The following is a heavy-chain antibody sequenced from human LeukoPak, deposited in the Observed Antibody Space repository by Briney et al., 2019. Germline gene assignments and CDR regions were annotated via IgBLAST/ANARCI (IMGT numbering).Heavy chain of an antibody. D-gene: IGHD4-17*01. CDR3: VKDHSSVTSSILFDY. CDR1: GFSFSNYA. CDR2: TSGSGSDT. Sequence: GGSLRLSCVASGFSFSNYAMSWVRQAPGKGLEWVLGTSGSGSDTFYAESVKGRFTISRDNSENTLYLQMNSLRAEDTAIYYCVKDHSSVTSSILFDYWGQGILVTVSP. V-gene: IGHV3-23*01. J-gene: IGHJ4*02.